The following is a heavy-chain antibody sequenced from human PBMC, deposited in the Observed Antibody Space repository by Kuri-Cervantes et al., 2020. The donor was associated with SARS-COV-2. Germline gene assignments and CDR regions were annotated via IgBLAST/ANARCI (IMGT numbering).Heavy chain of an antibody. D-gene: IGHD3-22*01. CDR3: ARYYYDSRGYVFFDY. CDR2: IYSGGTT. J-gene: IGHJ4*02. V-gene: IGHV4-31*03. Sequence: SETLSLTCTVSGGSIRSDGYYWSWIRQRPGKGLEWIGYIYSGGTTYYSPSLKSRLTISMDTSKNHFSLKLGAVTAADTAMYYCARYYYDSRGYVFFDYWCRGNPVTVSS. CDR1: GGSIRSDGYY.